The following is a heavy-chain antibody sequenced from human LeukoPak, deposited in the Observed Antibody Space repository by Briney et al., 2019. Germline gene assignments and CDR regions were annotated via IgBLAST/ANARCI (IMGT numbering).Heavy chain of an antibody. Sequence: PSETLSLTCTVSGGSISSSSYYWGWIRPPPGKGLEWIGSIYYSGSTYYSPSLKSRVTVSVDTSKKQFSLKLRSVTAADTAVYYCARHPYQLLWLSWFDPWGQGTLVTVSS. D-gene: IGHD2-2*01. CDR1: GGSISSSSYY. V-gene: IGHV4-39*01. CDR3: ARHPYQLLWLSWFDP. J-gene: IGHJ5*02. CDR2: IYYSGST.